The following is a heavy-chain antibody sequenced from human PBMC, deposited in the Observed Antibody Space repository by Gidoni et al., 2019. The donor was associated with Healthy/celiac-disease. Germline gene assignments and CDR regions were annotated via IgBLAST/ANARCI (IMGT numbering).Heavy chain of an antibody. Sequence: QVQLVESGGGVVQPGRSLRLSCAASGFTFSSYAMHCVRQAPGKGLEWVAVISYDGSNKYYADSVKGRFTISRDNSKNTLYLQMNSLRAEDTAVYYCARGELYIVATIEGVLAYWGQGTLVTVSS. D-gene: IGHD5-12*01. V-gene: IGHV3-30*01. CDR2: ISYDGSNK. CDR1: GFTFSSYA. J-gene: IGHJ4*02. CDR3: ARGELYIVATIEGVLAY.